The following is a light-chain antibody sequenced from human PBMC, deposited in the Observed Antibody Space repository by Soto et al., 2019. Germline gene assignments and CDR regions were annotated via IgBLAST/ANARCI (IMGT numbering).Light chain of an antibody. CDR1: QSVSSY. V-gene: IGKV3-11*01. CDR3: QQRSNWT. Sequence: EIVLTQSPATLSLSPGERATFSCRASQSVSSYLAWYQQKPGRAPRLLIYDASNRATGIPARFSGSGSGTDFTLTISSLEPEDFAVYYCQQRSNWTFGGGTKVEIK. J-gene: IGKJ4*01. CDR2: DAS.